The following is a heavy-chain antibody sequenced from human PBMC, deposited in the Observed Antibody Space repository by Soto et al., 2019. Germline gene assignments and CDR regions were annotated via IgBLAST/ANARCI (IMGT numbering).Heavy chain of an antibody. D-gene: IGHD3-10*01. CDR3: AMHGWGSGSSSGRLDF. CDR1: GGSISTSSYF. V-gene: IGHV4-39*01. Sequence: QLQLQESGPGLVKPSETLSLTCSVSGGSISTSSYFWGWIRQPPGKGLEWVGAVHYSGSANYRSSLQSRVTIAVDTAQNQFYLGLRSCTAADTAVYYCAMHGWGSGSSSGRLDFWGQGALVTVSS. CDR2: VHYSGSA. J-gene: IGHJ4*02.